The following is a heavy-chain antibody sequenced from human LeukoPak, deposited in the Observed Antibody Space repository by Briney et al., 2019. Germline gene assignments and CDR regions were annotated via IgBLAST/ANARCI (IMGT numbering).Heavy chain of an antibody. J-gene: IGHJ4*02. V-gene: IGHV3-21*01. D-gene: IGHD1-20*01. CDR2: ISSSSSYI. CDR3: ARPLSGTTDFDY. CDR1: GFTFSIYT. Sequence: GGSLRLSCAASGFTFSIYTVNWVRQAPGKGLEWVSLISSSSSYIFYADSAKGRFTISRDNAKKSLYLQMNSLRAEDTAVYYCARPLSGTTDFDYWGQRTLVTVSS.